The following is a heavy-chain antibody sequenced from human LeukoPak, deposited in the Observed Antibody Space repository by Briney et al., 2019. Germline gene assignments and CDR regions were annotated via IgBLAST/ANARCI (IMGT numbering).Heavy chain of an antibody. Sequence: GASVTVSCLASGYIFTGYYMHWVRQAAGQGLEWMGWINPNSGGTNYAQKFQGRVTMTRDTSISTAYMELSRLRSDDTAVYYCASVTYYDSSNPPGTNYYYGMDVWGQGTTVTVSS. CDR2: INPNSGGT. CDR1: GYIFTGYY. CDR3: ASVTYYDSSNPPGTNYYYGMDV. V-gene: IGHV1-2*02. D-gene: IGHD3-22*01. J-gene: IGHJ6*02.